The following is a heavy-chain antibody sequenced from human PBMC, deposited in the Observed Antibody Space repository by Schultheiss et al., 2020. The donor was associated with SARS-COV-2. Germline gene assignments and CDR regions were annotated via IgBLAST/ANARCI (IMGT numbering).Heavy chain of an antibody. V-gene: IGHV4-34*01. CDR2: ISRDGSA. Sequence: QTLSLTCAVYGGPFSGYSWSWIRQPPGKGLEWIGEISRDGSAKYNPSLNSRVTISVDTPKNQFSLRLSSVTAADMAVYYCARSQYSGNDWVGTPPCWFDPWGQGTLVTVSS. CDR3: ARSQYSGNDWVGTPPCWFDP. D-gene: IGHD5-12*01. J-gene: IGHJ5*02. CDR1: GGPFSGYS.